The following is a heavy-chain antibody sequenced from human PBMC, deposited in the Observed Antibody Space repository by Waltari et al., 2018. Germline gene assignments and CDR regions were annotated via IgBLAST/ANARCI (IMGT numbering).Heavy chain of an antibody. D-gene: IGHD5-18*01. J-gene: IGHJ4*02. Sequence: EVQLVESGGGLVKPGGSLRLSCAASGFTFSSYSMTWVRQAPGKGLEWVSSISSSSSYIYYADSVKGRFTISRDNAKNSLYLQMNSLRAEDTAVYYCARDPAVGTVVTRPRGYWGQGTLVTVSS. CDR2: ISSSSSYI. V-gene: IGHV3-21*01. CDR1: GFTFSSYS. CDR3: ARDPAVGTVVTRPRGY.